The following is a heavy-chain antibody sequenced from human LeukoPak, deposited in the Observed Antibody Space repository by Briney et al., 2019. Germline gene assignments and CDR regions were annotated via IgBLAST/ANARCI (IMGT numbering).Heavy chain of an antibody. J-gene: IGHJ5*02. V-gene: IGHV1-3*01. CDR2: INAGNGNT. CDR1: GYTSTSYA. Sequence: EASVKVSCKASGYTSTSYAMHWVRQAPGQRLEWMGWINAGNGNTKYSQKFQGRVTITRDTSASTAYMELSSLRSEDTAVYYCARQPPYLAAGFDPWGQGTLVTVSS. CDR3: ARQPPYLAAGFDP. D-gene: IGHD6-13*01.